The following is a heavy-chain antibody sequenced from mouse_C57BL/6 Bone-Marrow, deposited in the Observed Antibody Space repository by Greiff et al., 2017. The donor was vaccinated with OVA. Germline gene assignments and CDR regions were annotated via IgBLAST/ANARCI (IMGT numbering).Heavy chain of an antibody. V-gene: IGHV14-2*01. Sequence: EVQLQQSGAELVKPGASVKLSCTASGFNIKDYYMHWVKQRTEQGLEWIGRIDPEDGETKYAPKFQGKPTITADTSSNTAYLQLSSLTSEDTAGYYCARYYYGSSYSAWFAYWGQGTLVTVSA. J-gene: IGHJ3*01. D-gene: IGHD1-1*01. CDR2: IDPEDGET. CDR3: ARYYYGSSYSAWFAY. CDR1: GFNIKDYY.